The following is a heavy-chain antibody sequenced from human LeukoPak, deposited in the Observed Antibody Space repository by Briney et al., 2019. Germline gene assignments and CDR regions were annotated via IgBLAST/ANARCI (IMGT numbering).Heavy chain of an antibody. CDR2: INPNSGGT. D-gene: IGHD6-13*01. J-gene: IGHJ4*02. V-gene: IGHV1-2*02. CDR1: GYTFTGYY. Sequence: ASVKVSCKASGYTFTGYYMRWVRQAPGQGLEWMGWINPNSGGTNYAQKFQGRVTMTRDTSISTAYMELSRLRPDDTAVYYCAKVPGIAAYFDYWGQGTLVTVSS. CDR3: AKVPGIAAYFDY.